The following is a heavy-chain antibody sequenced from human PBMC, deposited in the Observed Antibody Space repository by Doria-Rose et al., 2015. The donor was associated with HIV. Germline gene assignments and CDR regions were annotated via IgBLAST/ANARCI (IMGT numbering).Heavy chain of an antibody. D-gene: IGHD3-10*01. Sequence: VQLVQSGGGLVQPGGSLRLSCAASGFTFSTYRMHWVRQAPGKGLEWVANIKQDGSEKSYVDSVDGRFTISRDDAKNSLYLQMNSLRAEDTAVSYCARGSYGAFDIWGQGTMITVSS. CDR3: ARGSYGAFDI. J-gene: IGHJ3*02. CDR2: IKQDGSEK. CDR1: GFTFSTYR. V-gene: IGHV3-7*01.